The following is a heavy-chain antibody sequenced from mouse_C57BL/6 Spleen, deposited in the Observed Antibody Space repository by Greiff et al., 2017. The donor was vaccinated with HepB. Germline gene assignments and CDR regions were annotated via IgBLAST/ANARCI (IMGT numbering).Heavy chain of an antibody. CDR2: IYPGNGDT. J-gene: IGHJ3*01. Sequence: QVQLQQSGAELVRPGASVKMSCKASGYTFTSYNMHWVKQTPRQGLEWIGAIYPGNGDTSYNQKFKGKATLTVDKSSSTAYMQLSSLTSEDSAVYFSARGEVYDYDRVFAYWGQGTLVTVSA. D-gene: IGHD2-4*01. V-gene: IGHV1-12*01. CDR3: ARGEVYDYDRVFAY. CDR1: GYTFTSYN.